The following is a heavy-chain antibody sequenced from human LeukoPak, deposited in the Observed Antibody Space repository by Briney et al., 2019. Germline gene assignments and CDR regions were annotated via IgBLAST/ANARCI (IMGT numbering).Heavy chain of an antibody. CDR3: TLWGVDDAGDYADY. D-gene: IGHD2-21*01. Sequence: PGGSLRLSCAASGFTFSSYSMNWVRQAPGKGLEWVGRIKSKRDGGTTDYAPPVKDRFIISRDDSKNTLFLQMNSLKSEDTAVYYCTLWGVDDAGDYADYWGQGTLVTVSS. CDR1: GFTFSSYS. CDR2: IKSKRDGGTT. V-gene: IGHV3-15*01. J-gene: IGHJ4*02.